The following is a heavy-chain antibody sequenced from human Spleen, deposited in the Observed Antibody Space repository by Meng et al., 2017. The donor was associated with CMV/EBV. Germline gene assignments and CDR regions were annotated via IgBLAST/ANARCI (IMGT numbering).Heavy chain of an antibody. CDR3: ARGSLAAITGTTPTGLY. CDR2: ITGTGGTT. Sequence: FTFNNYAMTWVRQAPGKGLEWVSTITGTGGTTYYADSVRGRFTISRDDSRSTLYLYMNSLRAEDTAVYYCARGSLAAITGTTPTGLYWGQGTLVTVSS. V-gene: IGHV3-23*01. D-gene: IGHD1-7*01. J-gene: IGHJ4*02. CDR1: FTFNNYA.